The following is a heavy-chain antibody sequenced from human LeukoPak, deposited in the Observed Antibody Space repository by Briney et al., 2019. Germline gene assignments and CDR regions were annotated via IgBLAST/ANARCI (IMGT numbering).Heavy chain of an antibody. Sequence: SGPTLVNPTQTLTLTCTFSGFSLSTSGMCVSWIRQPPGRALERLARIDWDDDKYYSTSLQTRLTISKDTSRNQVVLTMTDMDPVDTATYYCTRMGGDLGYYFDYWGQGALVTVSS. V-gene: IGHV2-70*11. CDR1: GFSLSTSGMC. CDR2: IDWDDDK. CDR3: TRMGGDLGYYFDY. D-gene: IGHD3-16*01. J-gene: IGHJ4*02.